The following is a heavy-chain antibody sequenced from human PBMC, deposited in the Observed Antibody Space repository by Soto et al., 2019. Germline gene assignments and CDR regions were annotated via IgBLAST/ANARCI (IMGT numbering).Heavy chain of an antibody. Sequence: ASVKVSCKASGYTFTNYDINWVRQATGQRFEWVGWMKPDSGHTGFAQKFQGRVTMTRDTSISTAYMELSSLSSEDTAVYYCARGRSSYGDYINWYFDLWGRGTLVTVSS. CDR1: GYTFTNYD. CDR2: MKPDSGHT. D-gene: IGHD4-17*01. J-gene: IGHJ2*01. CDR3: ARGRSSYGDYINWYFDL. V-gene: IGHV1-8*01.